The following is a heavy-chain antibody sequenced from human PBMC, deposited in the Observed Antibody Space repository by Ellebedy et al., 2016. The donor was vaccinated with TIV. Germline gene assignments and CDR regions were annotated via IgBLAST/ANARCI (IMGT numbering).Heavy chain of an antibody. D-gene: IGHD2-2*01. Sequence: GESLKISXEASGFTFRQYGMHWVRQAPGKGLEWMAIMWYDGSNTYYADSVKGRFTISRDNSKNTLYLQMDSLRGDDTAVYYCARYQIKYQLLDYYYGMDVWGQGTTVTVSS. CDR1: GFTFRQYG. J-gene: IGHJ6*02. V-gene: IGHV3-33*08. CDR3: ARYQIKYQLLDYYYGMDV. CDR2: MWYDGSNT.